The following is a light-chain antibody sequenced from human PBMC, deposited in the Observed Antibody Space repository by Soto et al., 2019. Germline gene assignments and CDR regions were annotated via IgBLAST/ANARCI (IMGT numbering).Light chain of an antibody. CDR1: QSVVRY. Sequence: EIVLTQSPVTLSLSPGDTATLSCRASQSVVRYVAWYQQKPGQAPRLLIYDATIRASGIPARFSGSGSGTDLSLNISSLEPEDFAVYYCQQCYHWPPLTFGGGTKVEVK. CDR3: QQCYHWPPLT. CDR2: DAT. V-gene: IGKV3-11*01. J-gene: IGKJ4*01.